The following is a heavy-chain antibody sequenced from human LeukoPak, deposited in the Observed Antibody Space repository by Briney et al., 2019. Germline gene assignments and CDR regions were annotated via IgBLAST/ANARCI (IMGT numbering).Heavy chain of an antibody. J-gene: IGHJ6*03. CDR3: ARHSPLSYYYMDV. D-gene: IGHD2-21*01. V-gene: IGHV4-34*01. CDR1: GGSFSSYY. CDR2: INHSGST. Sequence: SETLSLTCAVYGGSFSSYYWSWIRQPPGKGLEWIGEINHSGSTNYNPSLKSRVTISVDTSKNQFSLKLSSVTAADTAVYYCARHSPLSYYYMDVWGKGTTVTISS.